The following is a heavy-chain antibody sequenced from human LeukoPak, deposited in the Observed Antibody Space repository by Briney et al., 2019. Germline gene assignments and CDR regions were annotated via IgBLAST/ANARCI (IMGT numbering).Heavy chain of an antibody. J-gene: IGHJ3*02. CDR3: ARDGDLGGGGAFDI. CDR2: IYYSGST. D-gene: IGHD4-17*01. V-gene: IGHV4-39*07. Sequence: SETLSLTCTVSGGSISSSSYYWGWIRQPPGKGLEWIGSIYYSGSTYYNPSLKSRVTISVDTSKNQFSLKLSSVTAADTAVYYCARDGDLGGGGAFDIWGQGTMVTVSS. CDR1: GGSISSSSYY.